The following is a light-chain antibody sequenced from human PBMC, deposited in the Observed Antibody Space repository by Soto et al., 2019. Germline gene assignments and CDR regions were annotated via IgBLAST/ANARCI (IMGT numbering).Light chain of an antibody. J-gene: IGLJ1*01. CDR1: SSDVGSYNL. Sequence: QSALTQPASVSGSPGQSITISCTGTSSDVGSYNLVSWYQQHPGKAPKLMIYEGSKRPSGVSNRFSGSKSGNTASLTISGLQAEDEADYYCCSYEGSSPYVFGIGTKAPS. CDR2: EGS. CDR3: CSYEGSSPYV. V-gene: IGLV2-23*01.